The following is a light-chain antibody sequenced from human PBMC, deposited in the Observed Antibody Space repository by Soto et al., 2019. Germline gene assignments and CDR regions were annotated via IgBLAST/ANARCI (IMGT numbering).Light chain of an antibody. Sequence: DIVLTQSPGTLSLSPGERATLSCRASQSVSSRYLAWYQQKAGQAPRLLIYAASRRATGIPDRFSGSGSGAFFTLTISRLEPEDFAEYYCQQYSSSVTFGGGTKVEIK. CDR2: AAS. V-gene: IGKV3-20*01. CDR1: QSVSSRY. CDR3: QQYSSSVT. J-gene: IGKJ4*01.